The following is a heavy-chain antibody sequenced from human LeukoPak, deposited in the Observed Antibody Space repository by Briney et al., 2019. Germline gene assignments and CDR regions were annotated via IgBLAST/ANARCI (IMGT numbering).Heavy chain of an antibody. D-gene: IGHD3-10*01. CDR2: IYYSGST. CDR3: ARAVRGVIDYFDY. Sequence: SETLSLTCTVSGGSISSYYWSWIRQPPGKGLEWIGYIYYSGSTNYNPSLKSRVTISVDTSKNQFSPKLSSVTAADTAVYYCARAVRGVIDYFDYWGQGTLVTVSS. V-gene: IGHV4-59*01. CDR1: GGSISSYY. J-gene: IGHJ4*02.